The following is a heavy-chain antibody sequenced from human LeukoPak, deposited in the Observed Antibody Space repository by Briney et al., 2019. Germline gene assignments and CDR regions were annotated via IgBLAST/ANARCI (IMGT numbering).Heavy chain of an antibody. CDR3: ARPLVGATMKSAFDI. J-gene: IGHJ3*02. Sequence: SETLSLTCSVSGGSISSSIYYWGWIRQPPGKGLEWIGSIYYSGSTYYNPSLKSRVTISVDTSKNQFSLKLSSVTAADTAVYYCARPLVGATMKSAFDIWGQGTMVTVSS. CDR2: IYYSGST. V-gene: IGHV4-39*01. D-gene: IGHD1-26*01. CDR1: GGSISSSIYY.